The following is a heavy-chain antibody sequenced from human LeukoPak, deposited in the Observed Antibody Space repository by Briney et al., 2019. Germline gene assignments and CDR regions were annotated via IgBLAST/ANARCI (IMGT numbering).Heavy chain of an antibody. V-gene: IGHV3-21*04. J-gene: IGHJ4*02. D-gene: IGHD3-10*01. CDR3: ARAHYGSGSYGLDY. Sequence: TGGSLRLSCAASGFTFINYSMSWARQAPGKGLEWVSSISSGSSYIYYADSVNGRFTISRDNSKNTLYLQMNSLRAEDTAVYYCARAHYGSGSYGLDYWGQGTLVTVSS. CDR1: GFTFINYS. CDR2: ISSGSSYI.